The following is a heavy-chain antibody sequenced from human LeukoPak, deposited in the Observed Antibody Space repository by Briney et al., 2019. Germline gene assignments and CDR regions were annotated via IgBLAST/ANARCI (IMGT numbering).Heavy chain of an antibody. CDR2: LSYGETNK. V-gene: IGHV3-30-3*01. J-gene: IGHJ3*01. CDR3: ARDRSGYANDAFDF. Sequence: GSLRLSCAASGFTFSDYAMHWVRQAPGKGLEWVAVLSYGETNKYYADSVKGRFTISRDNSKNTMFLQMNSLRAEDTAVYHCARDRSGYANDAFDFWGQGTMVTVSS. D-gene: IGHD3-3*01. CDR1: GFTFSDYA.